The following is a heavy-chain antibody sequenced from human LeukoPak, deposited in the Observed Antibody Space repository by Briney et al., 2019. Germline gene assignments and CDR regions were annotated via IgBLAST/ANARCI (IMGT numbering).Heavy chain of an antibody. Sequence: PSETLSLTCTVSGGSISSSSYYWGWIRQPPGKGLEWIGSIYYSGSTYYNPSLKSRVTISVDTSKNQFSLKLSSATAADTAVYYCAGPYPGYSSGWSDADAFDIWGQGTMVTVSS. D-gene: IGHD6-19*01. J-gene: IGHJ3*02. CDR3: AGPYPGYSSGWSDADAFDI. V-gene: IGHV4-39*07. CDR1: GGSISSSSYY. CDR2: IYYSGST.